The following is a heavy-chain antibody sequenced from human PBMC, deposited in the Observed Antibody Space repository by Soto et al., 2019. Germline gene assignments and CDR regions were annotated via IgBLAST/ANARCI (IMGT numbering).Heavy chain of an antibody. CDR1: GYTFTNFG. CDR3: ARGGTPIDS. V-gene: IGHV1-18*01. Sequence: QVHLVQSGAEVKKPGASVKVSCTASGYTFTNFGISWVRQAPGQGLEWMGWISAYNGNTNYAQKFQGRVTMTTDTSTSTAYMELRRLSSDATAVYFCARGGTPIDSWGQGTLVTSSS. CDR2: ISAYNGNT. D-gene: IGHD3-16*01. J-gene: IGHJ5*01.